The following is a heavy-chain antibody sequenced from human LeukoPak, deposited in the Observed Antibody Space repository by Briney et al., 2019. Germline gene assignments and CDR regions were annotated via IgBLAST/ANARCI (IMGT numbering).Heavy chain of an antibody. Sequence: GGSLRLSCAASGFTFSSYAMNWVRQAPGKGLEWVAIISYDGTNKDYAGSVKGRFTISRDNSRNTLYLQMNSLRAEDTAVYYCARDPLYTNSPPSYFDYWGRGTLVTVSS. J-gene: IGHJ4*02. D-gene: IGHD2-2*02. CDR1: GFTFSSYA. V-gene: IGHV3-30-3*01. CDR2: ISYDGTNK. CDR3: ARDPLYTNSPPSYFDY.